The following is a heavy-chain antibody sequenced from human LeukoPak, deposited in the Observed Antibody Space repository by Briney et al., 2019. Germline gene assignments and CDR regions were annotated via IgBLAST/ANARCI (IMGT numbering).Heavy chain of an antibody. D-gene: IGHD6-19*01. J-gene: IGHJ6*02. V-gene: IGHV7-4-1*02. CDR3: ARGNGAGSSGWYPKGYYYYGMDV. CDR2: INTNTGNP. Sequence: ASVKVSCKASGYTFTSYAMNWVRQAPGQGLEWMGWINTNTGNPTYAQGFTGRFVFSLDTSVSTAYLQISSLKAEDTAVYYCARGNGAGSSGWYPKGYYYYGMDVWGQGTTVTVSS. CDR1: GYTFTSYA.